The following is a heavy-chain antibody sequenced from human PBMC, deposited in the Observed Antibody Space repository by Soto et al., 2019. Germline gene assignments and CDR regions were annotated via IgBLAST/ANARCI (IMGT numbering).Heavy chain of an antibody. Sequence: PGGSLRLSCVASGFTFRTYDMHWVRQPTGEGLEWISTIDTAGHTYYLGSMKGRFTVSRENAENSLYLQMNSLGAGDTAVYYCARERYYGLGSYSYYYGMDVWGQGTPVTVSS. CDR2: IDTAGHT. J-gene: IGHJ6*02. CDR1: GFTFRTYD. CDR3: ARERYYGLGSYSYYYGMDV. V-gene: IGHV3-13*01. D-gene: IGHD3-10*01.